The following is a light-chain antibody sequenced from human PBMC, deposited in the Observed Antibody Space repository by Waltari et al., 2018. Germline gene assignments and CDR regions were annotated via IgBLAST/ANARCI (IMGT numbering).Light chain of an antibody. CDR1: SPNIGAGFA. J-gene: IGLJ3*02. CDR2: GNN. Sequence: QSVLTQPPSVSGAPGQRLTISCTGSSPNIGAGFAVHWYQQLPGTAPKLLIYGNNNRPSGVPDRFSGSKSGTSASLAITGLQAEDEADYYCQSYGSDWVFGGGTKLTVL. CDR3: QSYGSDWV. V-gene: IGLV1-40*01.